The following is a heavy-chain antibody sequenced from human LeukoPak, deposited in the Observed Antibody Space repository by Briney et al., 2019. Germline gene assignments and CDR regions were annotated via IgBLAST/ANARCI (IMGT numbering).Heavy chain of an antibody. CDR3: ARRYCGSTSCHDDY. V-gene: IGHV3-48*02. J-gene: IGHJ4*02. D-gene: IGHD2-2*01. CDR2: ISSSSSTK. CDR1: GFTFSSYS. Sequence: PGGSLRLSCAASGFTFSSYSMNWVRQAPGKGLEWVSYISSSSSTKSYADSVKGRLTISRDNAKNSLHLQMNSLRDEDTAVYYCARRYCGSTSCHDDYWGQGTLVTVSS.